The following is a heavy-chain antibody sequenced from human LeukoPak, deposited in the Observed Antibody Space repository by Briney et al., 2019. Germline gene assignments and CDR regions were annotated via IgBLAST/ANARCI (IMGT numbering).Heavy chain of an antibody. Sequence: PSETLSLTCTVSGGSISSGGYYWSWIRQHPGKGLEWIGYIYYSGSTYYNPSLKSRVTISVDTSKNQFSLKLSSVTAADTAVYYCARDSSGYLNYWGQGTLVTVSS. V-gene: IGHV4-31*03. CDR3: ARDSSGYLNY. CDR2: IYYSGST. D-gene: IGHD3-22*01. CDR1: GGSISSGGYY. J-gene: IGHJ4*02.